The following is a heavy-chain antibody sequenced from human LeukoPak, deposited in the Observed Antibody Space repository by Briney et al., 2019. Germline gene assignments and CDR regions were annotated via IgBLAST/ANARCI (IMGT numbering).Heavy chain of an antibody. CDR3: ARGQATADAFDI. V-gene: IGHV3-21*01. Sequence: NPGGSLRLSCAASGFTFSSYSMNWVRQAPGKGLKWVSSISSSSSYIYYADSVKGRFTISRDNAKNSLYLQMNSLRAEDTAVYYCARGQATADAFDIWGQGTMVTVSS. J-gene: IGHJ3*02. CDR1: GFTFSSYS. CDR2: ISSSSSYI.